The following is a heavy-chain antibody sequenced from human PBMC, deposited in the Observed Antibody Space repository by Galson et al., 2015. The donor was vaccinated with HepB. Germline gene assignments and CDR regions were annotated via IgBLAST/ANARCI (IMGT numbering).Heavy chain of an antibody. CDR3: ANYDSSGYYLDY. Sequence: LSLTCTVSGGSISSYYWSWIRQPPGKGLEWIGYIYYTGSTNYNPSLKSRVTMAVDTSKNQFSLRLSSVTAADTAMYFCANYDSSGYYLDYWGRGTLVTVSS. D-gene: IGHD3-22*01. CDR1: GGSISSYY. V-gene: IGHV4-59*08. J-gene: IGHJ4*02. CDR2: IYYTGST.